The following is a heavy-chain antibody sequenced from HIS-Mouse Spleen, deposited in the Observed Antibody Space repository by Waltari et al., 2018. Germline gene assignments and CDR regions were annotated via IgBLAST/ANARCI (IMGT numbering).Heavy chain of an antibody. CDR3: ARDQRELGGDAFDI. CDR1: GGTFSRYA. CDR2: IIPILGIA. V-gene: IGHV1-69*04. J-gene: IGHJ3*02. D-gene: IGHD1-26*01. Sequence: QVQLVQSGAEVKKPGSSVKVSCKASGGTFSRYAISWVRQAPGQGLEWMGRIIPILGIANYAQKFQGRVTITADKSTSTAYMELSSLRSEDTAVYYCARDQRELGGDAFDIWGQGTMVTVSS.